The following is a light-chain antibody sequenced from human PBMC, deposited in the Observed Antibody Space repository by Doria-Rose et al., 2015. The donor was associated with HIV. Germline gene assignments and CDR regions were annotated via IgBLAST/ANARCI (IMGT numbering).Light chain of an antibody. Sequence: QSVLTQPPSVSGAPGQRVAISCTGSSSNIGAGFAVNWDQQLPRTDPQLLIHGNTNRPSGVPDQFSGSKSGTSASLAISGLRAEDEADYYCQSYDSRPSVYVFGTGTKVTVL. CDR3: QSYDSRPSVYV. CDR2: GNT. V-gene: IGLV1-40*01. J-gene: IGLJ1*01. CDR1: SSNIGAGFA.